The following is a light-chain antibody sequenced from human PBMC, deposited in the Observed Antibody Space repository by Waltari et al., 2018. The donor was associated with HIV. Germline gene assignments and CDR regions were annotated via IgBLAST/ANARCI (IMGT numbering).Light chain of an antibody. Sequence: AVTQPASVSGLPGQSTTISCTGGDSDFGLYNFVSWYQQHSGKPPNLILYDVDSRASGVSDRFSGAMSGNTASLTSSGLRAEDEAHYYCASFTGDNTVMFGGGTEVTVL. CDR1: DSDFGLYNF. CDR2: DVD. J-gene: IGLJ3*02. CDR3: ASFTGDNTVM. V-gene: IGLV2-14*03.